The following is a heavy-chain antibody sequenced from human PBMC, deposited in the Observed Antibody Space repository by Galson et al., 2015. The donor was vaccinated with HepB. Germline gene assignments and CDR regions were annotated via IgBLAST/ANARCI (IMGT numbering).Heavy chain of an antibody. J-gene: IGHJ6*02. CDR3: TRVAGRITMIVVVIPTYYYGMDV. V-gene: IGHV3-49*04. Sequence: SLRLSCAASGFTFGDYAMSWVRQAPGKGLEWVGFIRSKAYGGTTEYAASVKGRFTISRDDSKSIAYLQMNSLKTEDTAVYYCTRVAGRITMIVVVIPTYYYGMDVWGQGTTVTVSS. D-gene: IGHD3-22*01. CDR2: IRSKAYGGTT. CDR1: GFTFGDYA.